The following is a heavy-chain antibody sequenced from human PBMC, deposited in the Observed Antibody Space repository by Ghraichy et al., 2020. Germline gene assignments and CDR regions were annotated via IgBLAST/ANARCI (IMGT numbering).Heavy chain of an antibody. V-gene: IGHV3-48*03. J-gene: IGHJ4*02. D-gene: IGHD3-10*01. CDR1: GFTFSSYE. Sequence: GGSLRLSCAASGFTFSSYEMNWVRQAPGKGLEWVSYISSSGSTIYYADSVKGRFTISRDNAKNSLYLQMNSLRAEDTAVYYCARGIDYYGSGTIDYWGQGTLVTVSS. CDR3: ARGIDYYGSGTIDY. CDR2: ISSSGSTI.